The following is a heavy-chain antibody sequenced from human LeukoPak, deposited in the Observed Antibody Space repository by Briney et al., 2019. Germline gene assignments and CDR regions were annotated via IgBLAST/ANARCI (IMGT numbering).Heavy chain of an antibody. V-gene: IGHV1-2*02. D-gene: IGHD6-19*01. CDR1: GYTFTGYY. Sequence: GASVKVSCKASGYTFTGYYMHWVRQAPGQGLEWMGWINSNSGGTNYAQKFQGRVTMTRDTSISTAYMELSKLKSDDTAVYYCARATGGIAVAGSEDYYYYMDVWGKGTTVTISS. CDR3: ARATGGIAVAGSEDYYYYMDV. J-gene: IGHJ6*03. CDR2: INSNSGGT.